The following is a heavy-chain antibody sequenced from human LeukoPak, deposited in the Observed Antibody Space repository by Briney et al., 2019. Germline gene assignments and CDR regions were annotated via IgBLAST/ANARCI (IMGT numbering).Heavy chain of an antibody. D-gene: IGHD5-12*01. CDR1: GFTFSSYA. CDR3: AKVPGYNGYDY. Sequence: GGSLRLSCAASGFTFSSYAMSWVRQAPGKGLEWVSGISGSGDNTYYADSVKGRFTISRDNSKNTLYVQVNSLGTEDTAVYYCAKVPGYNGYDYWGQGTLVTVSS. CDR2: ISGSGDNT. V-gene: IGHV3-23*01. J-gene: IGHJ4*02.